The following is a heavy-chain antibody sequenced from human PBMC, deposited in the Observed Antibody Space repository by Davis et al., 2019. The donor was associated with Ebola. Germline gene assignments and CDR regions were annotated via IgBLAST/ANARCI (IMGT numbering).Heavy chain of an antibody. V-gene: IGHV5-10-1*01. CDR1: GYSFTSYW. D-gene: IGHD6-13*01. J-gene: IGHJ3*02. Sequence: GESLKISCKGSGYSFTSYWISWVRQMPGKGLEWMGRIDPSDSYTNYSPSFQGHVTISADKSISTAYLQWSSLKASDTAMYYCARHDSIAAAGTGDAFDIWGQGTMVTVSS. CDR3: ARHDSIAAAGTGDAFDI. CDR2: IDPSDSYT.